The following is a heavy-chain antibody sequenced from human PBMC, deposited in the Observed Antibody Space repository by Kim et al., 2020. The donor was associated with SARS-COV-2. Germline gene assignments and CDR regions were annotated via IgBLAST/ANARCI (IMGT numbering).Heavy chain of an antibody. D-gene: IGHD3-3*01. CDR3: AKMETIFGVVIERGDFDY. Sequence: GRFIISRDNSKNTLYLQMNSLRAEDTAVYYCAKMETIFGVVIERGDFDYWGQGTLVTVSS. V-gene: IGHV3-30*02. J-gene: IGHJ4*02.